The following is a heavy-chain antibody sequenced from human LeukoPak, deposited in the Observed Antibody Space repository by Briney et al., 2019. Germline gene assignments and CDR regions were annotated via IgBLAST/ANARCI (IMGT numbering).Heavy chain of an antibody. J-gene: IGHJ3*02. CDR3: AKCPFGPRGAFDI. D-gene: IGHD3-16*01. CDR2: ISGSGGST. V-gene: IGHV3-23*01. Sequence: GGSLRLSCAASGFTLSSYAMSWVRQAPGKGLEWVSAISGSGGSTYYADSVKGRFTISRDNSKNTLYLQMNSLRAEDTAVYYYAKCPFGPRGAFDIWGQGTMVTVSS. CDR1: GFTLSSYA.